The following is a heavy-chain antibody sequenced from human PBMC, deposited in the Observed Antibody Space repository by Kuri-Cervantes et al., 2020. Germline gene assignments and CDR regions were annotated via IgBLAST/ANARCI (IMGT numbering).Heavy chain of an antibody. J-gene: IGHJ6*02. Sequence: ETLSLTCAASGFTVSSNYMSWVRQAPGKGLEWVSVIYSGGSTYYADSVKGRFTISRDNSKNTLYLQMNSLRAEDTAVYYCARAQIGYCSGGSCYYLYYYYGMDVWGQGTTVTVSS. CDR3: ARAQIGYCSGGSCYYLYYYYGMDV. CDR1: GFTVSSNY. D-gene: IGHD2-15*01. CDR2: IYSGGST. V-gene: IGHV3-66*01.